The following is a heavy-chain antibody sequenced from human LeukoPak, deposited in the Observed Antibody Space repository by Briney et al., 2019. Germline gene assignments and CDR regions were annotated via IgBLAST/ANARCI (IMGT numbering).Heavy chain of an antibody. V-gene: IGHV1-69*04. D-gene: IGHD6-6*01. J-gene: IGHJ4*02. CDR1: GGTFSSYT. CDR3: ARDPPYSSSPRVFDY. Sequence: SVKVSYKTSGGTFSSYTISCVRQPPGQGLECGEKIIPILGIANYAQKCQGRVTITAEKSTSTAYMELSSLRSEDTAVYYCARDPPYSSSPRVFDYWGQGTLVTVSS. CDR2: IIPILGIA.